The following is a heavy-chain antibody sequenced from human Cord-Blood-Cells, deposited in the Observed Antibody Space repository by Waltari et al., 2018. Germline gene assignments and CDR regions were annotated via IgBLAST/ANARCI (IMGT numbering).Heavy chain of an antibody. CDR1: GGSISSSSYY. CDR3: ARLRAAVAGDAFDI. D-gene: IGHD6-19*01. J-gene: IGHJ3*02. CDR2: IYYSGST. V-gene: IGHV4-39*07. Sequence: QLQLQESGPGLVKPSETLSLTCTVSGGSISSSSYYWGWIRLPPGKGLEWIGSIYYSGSTYYNPSLKSRVTISVDTSKNQFSLKLSSVTAADTAVYYCARLRAAVAGDAFDIWGQGTMVTVSS.